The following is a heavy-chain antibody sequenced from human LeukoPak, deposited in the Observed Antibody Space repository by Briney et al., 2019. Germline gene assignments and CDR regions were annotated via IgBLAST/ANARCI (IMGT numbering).Heavy chain of an antibody. CDR1: GFTFSSYS. CDR2: ISSSSYI. Sequence: PGGSLRLSCAASGFTFSSYSMNWVRQAPGKGLEWVSSISSSSYIYYADSVKGRFTISRDNAKNSLYLQMNSPRAEDTAVYYCARDRGYSYGYDYWGQGTLVTVSS. D-gene: IGHD5-18*01. V-gene: IGHV3-21*01. J-gene: IGHJ4*02. CDR3: ARDRGYSYGYDY.